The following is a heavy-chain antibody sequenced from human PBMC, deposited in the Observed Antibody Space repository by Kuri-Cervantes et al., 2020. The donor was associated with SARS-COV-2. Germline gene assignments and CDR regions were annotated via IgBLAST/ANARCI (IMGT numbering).Heavy chain of an antibody. CDR3: ARVPVGGYLKSYFDY. CDR2: INPNSGGT. Sequence: ASVKVSCKASGYTFTGHYMHWVRQAPGQGLEWMGWINPNSGGTNYAQKFQGRVTMTRDTSISTAYMELSRLRSDDTAVYYCARVPVGGYLKSYFDYWGQGTLVTVSS. CDR1: GYTFTGHY. D-gene: IGHD6-19*01. V-gene: IGHV1-2*02. J-gene: IGHJ4*02.